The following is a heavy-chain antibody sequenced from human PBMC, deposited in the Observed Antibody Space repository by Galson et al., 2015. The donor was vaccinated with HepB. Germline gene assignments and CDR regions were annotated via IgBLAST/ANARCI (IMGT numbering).Heavy chain of an antibody. CDR1: GFAFTRYA. V-gene: IGHV3-23*01. CDR2: ITSSGGNT. D-gene: IGHD2-15*01. J-gene: IGHJ4*02. CDR3: AKDGIMVANNPYHFHY. Sequence: SLRLSCAASGFAFTRYAMTWVRQAPGKGLEWVSSITSSGGNTYYTDAVKGRFTISRDNSKNTLSLKLNSLRVEDTAVYYCAKDGIMVANNPYHFHYWGQGTLVTVSS.